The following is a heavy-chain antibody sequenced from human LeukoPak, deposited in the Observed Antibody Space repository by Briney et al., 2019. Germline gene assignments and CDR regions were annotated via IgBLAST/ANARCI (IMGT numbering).Heavy chain of an antibody. V-gene: IGHV3-30*18. D-gene: IGHD1-1*01. J-gene: IGHJ4*02. CDR2: ISYDGSDR. CDR1: GFTFSSYG. Sequence: PGGSLRFSGAASGFTFSSYGMHWVRQAPGKGPEWVAVISYDGSDRYYANFVKGRFTISRDNSKNTLFLQPNSMRPEDTAVYYCAKGVSRGVDPTGLEYWGQGTLVTVSS. CDR3: AKGVSRGVDPTGLEY.